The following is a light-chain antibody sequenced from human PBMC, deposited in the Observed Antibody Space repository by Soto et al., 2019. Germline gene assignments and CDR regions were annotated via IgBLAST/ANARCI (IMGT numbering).Light chain of an antibody. Sequence: EMVLTQSPDTLSLSPGERATLSCRASQSVSSLLAWYQQKPGQAPRLLIYDASNRATGIPARFSGSGSETDFTLTISSLEPEDFAVYYCQQRRNWPLTFGGGTKVEIK. V-gene: IGKV3-11*01. CDR3: QQRRNWPLT. CDR1: QSVSSL. CDR2: DAS. J-gene: IGKJ4*01.